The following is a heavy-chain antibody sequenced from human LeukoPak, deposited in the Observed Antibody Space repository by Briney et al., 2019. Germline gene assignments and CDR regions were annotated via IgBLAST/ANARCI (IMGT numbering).Heavy chain of an antibody. Sequence: ASVKVSCKASGYTFTSYGISWVRQAPGQGLEWMGWISAYNGNTNYAQKLQGRVTMTTDTSTSTAYVELRSLRSDDTAVYYCARDGQSEGSSWYGYWGQGTLVTVSS. V-gene: IGHV1-18*01. CDR3: ARDGQSEGSSWYGY. D-gene: IGHD6-13*01. J-gene: IGHJ4*02. CDR2: ISAYNGNT. CDR1: GYTFTSYG.